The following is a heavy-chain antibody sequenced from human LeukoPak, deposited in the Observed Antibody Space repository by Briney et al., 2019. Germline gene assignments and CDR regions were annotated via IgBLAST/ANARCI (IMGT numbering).Heavy chain of an antibody. V-gene: IGHV4-34*01. CDR1: GGSFSGYY. CDR3: ARGQQQEHDY. J-gene: IGHJ4*02. Sequence: SETLSLTCAVYGGSFSGYYWGWIRQPPGKGLEWIGSIYYTGSIYYNASLKSRVTISVDTSKNQFSLKLSSVTAADTAVYYCARGQQQEHDYWGQGTLVTVSS. CDR2: IYYTGSI. D-gene: IGHD6-13*01.